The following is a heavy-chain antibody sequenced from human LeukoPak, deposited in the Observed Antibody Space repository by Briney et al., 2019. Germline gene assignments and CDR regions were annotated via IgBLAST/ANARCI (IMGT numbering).Heavy chain of an antibody. Sequence: SETLSLTCTVSGGSISSYYWSWIRQPPGKGLEWIGYIYYSGSTNYNPSLKSRVTISVDTSKNQFSLKLSSVTAADTAVYYCARVVVRGVINDYFDYWGQGTLVTVSS. CDR3: ARVVVRGVINDYFDY. V-gene: IGHV4-59*01. CDR1: GGSISSYY. D-gene: IGHD3-10*01. J-gene: IGHJ4*02. CDR2: IYYSGST.